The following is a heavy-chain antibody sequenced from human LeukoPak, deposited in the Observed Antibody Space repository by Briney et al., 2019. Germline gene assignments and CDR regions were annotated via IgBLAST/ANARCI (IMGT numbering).Heavy chain of an antibody. CDR2: ISWNSGSI. V-gene: IGHV3-9*01. CDR1: GFTFDDYA. D-gene: IGHD3-3*01. J-gene: IGHJ6*02. CDR3: AKEIGPVWSGYSDGYYYGMVV. Sequence: PGRSLRLSCAASGFTFDDYAMHWVRQAPGKGLEWVSGISWNSGSIGYADSVEGRFTISRDNAKNSLYLQMNSLRAEDTALYYWAKEIGPVWSGYSDGYYYGMVVWGRGTTVTVSS.